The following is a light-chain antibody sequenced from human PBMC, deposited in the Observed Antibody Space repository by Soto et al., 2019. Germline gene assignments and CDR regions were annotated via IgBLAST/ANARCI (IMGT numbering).Light chain of an antibody. CDR2: GAC. CDR3: QQYGRSSPT. J-gene: IGKJ1*01. Sequence: EVGFTQSPDSLSLSPGERATPSCRASQNFGISYLAWYQQTPGQATRLIIYGACSRATGIADRFSGSGSGTDFTLTIRRLEHEDFAVYYCQQYGRSSPTFGQGTKVDIK. CDR1: QNFGISY. V-gene: IGKV3-20*01.